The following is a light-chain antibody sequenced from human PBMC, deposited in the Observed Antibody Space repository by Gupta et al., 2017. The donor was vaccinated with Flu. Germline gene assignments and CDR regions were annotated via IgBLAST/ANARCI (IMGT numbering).Light chain of an antibody. V-gene: IGKV1-5*03. CDR2: KAS. CDR3: QQYNSYAIT. J-gene: IGKJ4*01. Sequence: DIQMTQSPSTLSASVGDRVTITCRASQSISSWLAWYQQKPGEAPKLLIYKASSFQSGVPSRFSGSGSGAEFTLTISSLQPDDSATYYCQQYNSYAITFGGGTRVEMK. CDR1: QSISSW.